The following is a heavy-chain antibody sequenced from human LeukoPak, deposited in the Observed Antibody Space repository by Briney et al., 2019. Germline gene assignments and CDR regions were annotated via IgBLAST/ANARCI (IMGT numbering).Heavy chain of an antibody. Sequence: GESLRLSCAASGFTFSSYATRWVRQAQGKGLEWVSAISGSGGSTYYADSVKGRFTISRDNSKNTLYLQMNSLRAEDTAVYYCAKATVRGWYSDYWGQGTLVTGSS. CDR1: GFTFSSYA. V-gene: IGHV3-23*01. J-gene: IGHJ4*02. D-gene: IGHD6-19*01. CDR2: ISGSGGST. CDR3: AKATVRGWYSDY.